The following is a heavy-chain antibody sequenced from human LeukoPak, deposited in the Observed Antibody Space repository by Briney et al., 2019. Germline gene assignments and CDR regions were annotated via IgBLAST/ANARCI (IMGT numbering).Heavy chain of an antibody. V-gene: IGHV4-39*02. CDR1: GGSISSSSYY. Sequence: PSETLSLTCTVSGGSISSSSYYWGWIRQPPGKGLEWLGTIYYSRSTNYKPSLKSRVTISVDTSKNQFSLRLSSVTAADTAVYYCARDLLAVMAFDIWGQGTMVTVSS. J-gene: IGHJ3*02. CDR2: IYYSRST. CDR3: ARDLLAVMAFDI. D-gene: IGHD2-8*01.